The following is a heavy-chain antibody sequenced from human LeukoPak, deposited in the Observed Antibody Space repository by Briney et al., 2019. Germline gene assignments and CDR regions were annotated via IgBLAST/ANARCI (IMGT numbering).Heavy chain of an antibody. D-gene: IGHD3-10*01. V-gene: IGHV3-23*01. J-gene: IGHJ4*02. CDR2: ISGSGGST. Sequence: PGGSLRLSCAASGFTFSSYAMSWVRQAPGKGLEWVSAISGSGGSTYYADSVKGRFTISRDNSKNTLYLQMNSLRAEDTAVYYCAKKGGRPVWFGDLLFDSWGEGALVTVSS. CDR1: GFTFSSYA. CDR3: AKKGGRPVWFGDLLFDS.